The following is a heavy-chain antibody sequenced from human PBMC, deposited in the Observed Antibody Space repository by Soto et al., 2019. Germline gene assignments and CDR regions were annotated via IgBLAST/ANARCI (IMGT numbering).Heavy chain of an antibody. CDR3: AKGYYGDYPYYFDY. V-gene: IGHV3-30*18. J-gene: IGHJ4*02. CDR2: ISYDGSNK. CDR1: GFTFSSYG. D-gene: IGHD4-17*01. Sequence: PGGSLRLSCAASGFTFSSYGMHWVRQAPGKGLEWVAVISYDGSNKYYADSVKGRFTISRDNSKNTLYLQMNSLRAEDTAVYYCAKGYYGDYPYYFDYWGQGTLVTVSS.